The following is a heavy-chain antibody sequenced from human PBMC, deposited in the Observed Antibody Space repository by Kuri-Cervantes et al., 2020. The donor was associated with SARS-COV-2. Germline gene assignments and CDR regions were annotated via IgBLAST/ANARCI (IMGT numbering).Heavy chain of an antibody. J-gene: IGHJ4*02. CDR1: GFTFSSYS. CDR2: ISSSSSYI. V-gene: IGHV3-21*01. Sequence: ETLSLTCAASGFTFSSYSMNWVRQAPGKGLEWVSSISSSSSYIYYADSVKGRFTISRDNAKNTLYLHMNSLRAEDTAVYYCASLGGTSWHDYWGQGTLVTVSS. CDR3: ASLGGTSWHDY. D-gene: IGHD2-2*01.